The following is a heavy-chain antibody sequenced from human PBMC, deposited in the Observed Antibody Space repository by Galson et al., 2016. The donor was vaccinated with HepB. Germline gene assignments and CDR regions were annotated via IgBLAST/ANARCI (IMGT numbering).Heavy chain of an antibody. CDR3: ASEWELGGYFDY. J-gene: IGHJ4*02. D-gene: IGHD1-26*01. CDR1: AFTFNNCP. CDR2: LSHDGVTK. V-gene: IGHV3-30-3*01. Sequence: LRRSCAASAFTFNNCPLHWFRQAPGKGLEWVAALSHDGVTKFYADSARARFTISRDKSKTTVHLQMDGLSAEDTAVYYCASEWELGGYFDYGGQGTLVTVAS.